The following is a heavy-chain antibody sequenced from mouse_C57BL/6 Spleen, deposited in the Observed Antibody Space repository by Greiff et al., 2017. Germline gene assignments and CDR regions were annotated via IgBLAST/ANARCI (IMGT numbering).Heavy chain of an antibody. Sequence: EVHLVESGGGLVKPGGSLKLSCAASGFTFSDYGMHWVRQAPEKGLEWVAYISSGSSTIYYADTVKGRFTISRANAKNTLFLQMTSLRSEDTAMYYCARTYDYDLYYAMDYWGQGTSVTVSS. D-gene: IGHD2-4*01. CDR3: ARTYDYDLYYAMDY. CDR2: ISSGSSTI. CDR1: GFTFSDYG. J-gene: IGHJ4*01. V-gene: IGHV5-17*01.